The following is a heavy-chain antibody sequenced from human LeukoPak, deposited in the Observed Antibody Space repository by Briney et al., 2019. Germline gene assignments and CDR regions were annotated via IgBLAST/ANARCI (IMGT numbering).Heavy chain of an antibody. J-gene: IGHJ4*02. D-gene: IGHD3-10*01. CDR3: ARAPSAGSYSFYYFDY. V-gene: IGHV4-4*07. Sequence: SETLSLTCTVSGGSISSYYWSWIRQPAGKGLEWIGRIYTSGSTNYNPSLKSRVTMSVDTSKNQFSLKPSSVTAADTAVYYCARAPSAGSYSFYYFDYWGQGTLVTASS. CDR2: IYTSGST. CDR1: GGSISSYY.